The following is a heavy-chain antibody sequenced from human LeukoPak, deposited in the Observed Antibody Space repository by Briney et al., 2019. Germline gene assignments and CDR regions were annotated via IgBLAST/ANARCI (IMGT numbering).Heavy chain of an antibody. J-gene: IGHJ6*03. CDR2: IYSGGST. CDR1: GFTVSRNY. Sequence: GGSLRLSCAASGFTVSRNYMSWVRQAPGKGLEWVSVIYSGGSTYYADSVKGRFTISRDNSKNTLYLQMNSLRAEDTAVYYCARGYCSSTSSSYRDVWGKGTTVPVSS. V-gene: IGHV3-53*01. CDR3: ARGYCSSTSSSYRDV. D-gene: IGHD2-2*01.